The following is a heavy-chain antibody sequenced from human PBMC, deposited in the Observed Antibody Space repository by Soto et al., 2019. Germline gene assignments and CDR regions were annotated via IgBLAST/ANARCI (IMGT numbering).Heavy chain of an antibody. CDR1: GGSFSDYY. D-gene: IGHD2-15*01. CDR2: INHSGST. CDR3: ARGKDIVVVVTAEYFQH. Sequence: SETLSLTCAVYGGSFSDYYWSWIRQPPGKGLEWIGEINHSGSTNYNLSLKSRVTISVDTPKNQFSLKLSSVTAADTAVYYCARGKDIVVVVTAEYFQHWGQGALVTVSS. J-gene: IGHJ1*01. V-gene: IGHV4-34*01.